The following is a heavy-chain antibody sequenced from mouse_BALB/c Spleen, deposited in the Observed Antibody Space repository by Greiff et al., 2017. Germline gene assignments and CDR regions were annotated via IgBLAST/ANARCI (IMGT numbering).Heavy chain of an antibody. CDR2: IWSGGST. Sequence: VKLMESGPGLVQPSQSLSITCTVSGFSLTSYGVHWVRQSPGKGLEWLGVIWSGGSTDYNAAFISRLSISKDNSKSQVFFKMNSLQTDDTAMYYCARGYAVTGVDYWGQGTTLTVSS. CDR3: ARGYAVTGVDY. CDR1: GFSLTSYG. D-gene: IGHD2-12*01. J-gene: IGHJ2*01. V-gene: IGHV2-2*01.